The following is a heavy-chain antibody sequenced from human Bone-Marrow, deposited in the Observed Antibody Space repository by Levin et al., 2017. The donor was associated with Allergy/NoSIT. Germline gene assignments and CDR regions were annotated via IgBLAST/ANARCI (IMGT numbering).Heavy chain of an antibody. CDR3: AGAEVVVAAAIDY. CDR1: GGTFSSYA. D-gene: IGHD6-13*01. J-gene: IGHJ4*02. Sequence: PGGSLRLSCKASGGTFSSYAISWVRQAPGQGLEWMGGIIPIFGTANYAQKFQGRVTITADESTSTAYLELSSLRSEDTAVYYCAGAEVVVAAAIDYWGQGTLVTVAS. V-gene: IGHV1-69*01. CDR2: IIPIFGTA.